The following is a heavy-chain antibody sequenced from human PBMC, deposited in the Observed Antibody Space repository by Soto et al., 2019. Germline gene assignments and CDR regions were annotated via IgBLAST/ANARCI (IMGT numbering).Heavy chain of an antibody. CDR3: GRDPNAGVVGV. J-gene: IGHJ3*01. V-gene: IGHV4-59*12. D-gene: IGHD3-3*01. Sequence: ETLSLTCAVYGGSFSGYYWNWIRQSPGKGLEWIGYIYNNGFTNYSPSLRSRVTISVDMSKNQFSLKLTSVTAADTAVYFCGRDPNAGVVGVWGQGALVTVSS. CDR1: GGSFSGYY. CDR2: IYNNGFT.